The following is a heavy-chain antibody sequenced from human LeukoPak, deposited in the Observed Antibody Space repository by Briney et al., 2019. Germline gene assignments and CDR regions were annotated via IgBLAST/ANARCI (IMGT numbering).Heavy chain of an antibody. CDR2: INPSGGST. V-gene: IGHV1-46*01. D-gene: IGHD4-17*01. CDR1: GYTFTSYY. CDR3: ARAPYGDYASKYNWFDP. J-gene: IGHJ5*02. Sequence: GGSLRLSCAASGYTFTSYYMHWVRQAPGQGLEWMGIINPSGGSTSYAQKFQGRVTMTRDTSASTVYMELSSLRSEDTAVYYCARAPYGDYASKYNWFDPWGQGTLVTVSS.